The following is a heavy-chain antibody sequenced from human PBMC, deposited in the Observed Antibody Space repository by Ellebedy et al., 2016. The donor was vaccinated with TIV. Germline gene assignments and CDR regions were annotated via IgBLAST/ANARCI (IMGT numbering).Heavy chain of an antibody. Sequence: AASVKVSCKASGYTFTSSALHWVRQAPGQGLEWMGWINAATTRFSEKFQGRFTITRDTSANTAYMELSSLRSEDTAVYYCARASTGTSHSDYWGQGTLVTVSS. CDR2: INAATT. D-gene: IGHD1-14*01. CDR3: ARASTGTSHSDY. CDR1: GYTFTSSA. V-gene: IGHV1-3*01. J-gene: IGHJ4*02.